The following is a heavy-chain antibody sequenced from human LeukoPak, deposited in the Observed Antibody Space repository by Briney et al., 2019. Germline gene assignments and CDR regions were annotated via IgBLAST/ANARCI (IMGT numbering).Heavy chain of an antibody. Sequence: ASVKVSCKASGYTFSGYYTHWVRQAPGQGLEWMGWINANNGGTIYAQKFQGRVTMTRDTSISTAYMELSRLRSDDTAVYYCARAHSAYSYDYWGQGTLVTVSS. J-gene: IGHJ4*02. D-gene: IGHD3-22*01. CDR1: GYTFSGYY. V-gene: IGHV1-2*02. CDR3: ARAHSAYSYDY. CDR2: INANNGGT.